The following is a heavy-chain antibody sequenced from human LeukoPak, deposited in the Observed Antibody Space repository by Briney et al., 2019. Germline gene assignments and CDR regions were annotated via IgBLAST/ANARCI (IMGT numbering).Heavy chain of an antibody. CDR3: ARGSHYDFWSGSWDWFDP. D-gene: IGHD3-3*01. CDR1: GYSISSGYY. J-gene: IGHJ5*02. Sequence: SETLSLTCTVSGYSISSGYYWGWIRQPPGKGLEWIGSIYHSGSTYYNPSLRGRVTISVDTSKNQFSLKLSSVTAADTAVYSCARGSHYDFWSGSWDWFDPWGQGTWSPSPQ. CDR2: IYHSGST. V-gene: IGHV4-38-2*02.